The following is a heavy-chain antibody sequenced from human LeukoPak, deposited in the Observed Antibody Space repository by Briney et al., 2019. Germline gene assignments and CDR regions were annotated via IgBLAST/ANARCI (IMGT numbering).Heavy chain of an antibody. CDR1: GGSISSGSYY. Sequence: PSQTLSLTCTVSGGSISSGSYYWSWIRQPAGKGLEWIGRIYTSGSTNYNPSLKSRVTISVDTSKNQFSLKLSSVTAADMAVYYCARGSGYLLDRDYWGQGTLVTVSS. CDR2: IYTSGST. J-gene: IGHJ4*02. CDR3: ARGSGYLLDRDY. V-gene: IGHV4-61*02. D-gene: IGHD3-22*01.